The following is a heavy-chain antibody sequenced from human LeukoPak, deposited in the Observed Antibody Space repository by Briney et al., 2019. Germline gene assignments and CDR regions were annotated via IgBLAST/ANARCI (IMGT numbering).Heavy chain of an antibody. CDR1: GFTFSSYA. D-gene: IGHD3-22*01. Sequence: GGSLRLSCAASGFTFSSYAMSWVRRAPGKGLEWVSAISGSGGSTYYADSVKGRFTISRDNSKNTLYLQMNSLRAEDTAVYYCAKQAEVGTYYYDSSGYNLIDYWGQGTLVTVSS. J-gene: IGHJ4*02. V-gene: IGHV3-23*01. CDR3: AKQAEVGTYYYDSSGYNLIDY. CDR2: ISGSGGST.